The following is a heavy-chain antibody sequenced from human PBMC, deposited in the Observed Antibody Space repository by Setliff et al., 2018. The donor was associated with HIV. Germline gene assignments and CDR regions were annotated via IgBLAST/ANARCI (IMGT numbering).Heavy chain of an antibody. J-gene: IGHJ3*02. Sequence: SETLSLTCTVSGGSISSYYWSWIRQPPGKGLEWIGNIYYSGSTNYNPSLKSRVTISVDTSKNQFPLKLSSVAAADTAVYFRARDQYTYGYLDAFDIWGQGTMVTVSS. CDR3: ARDQYTYGYLDAFDI. V-gene: IGHV4-59*01. CDR1: GGSISSYY. D-gene: IGHD5-18*01. CDR2: IYYSGST.